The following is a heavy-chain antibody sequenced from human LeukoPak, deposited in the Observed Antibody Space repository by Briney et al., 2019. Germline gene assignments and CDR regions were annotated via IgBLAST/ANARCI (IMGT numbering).Heavy chain of an antibody. V-gene: IGHV1-18*04. D-gene: IGHD3-22*01. CDR3: ARGQDSSGYYYATYYFDY. CDR2: ISAYNGNT. CDR1: GYTFTGYY. Sequence: GASVKVSCKASGYTFTGYYMHWVRQAPGQGLEWMGRISAYNGNTNYAQKLQGRVTMTTDTSTSTAYMELRSLRSDDTAVYYCARGQDSSGYYYATYYFDYWGQGTLVTVSS. J-gene: IGHJ4*02.